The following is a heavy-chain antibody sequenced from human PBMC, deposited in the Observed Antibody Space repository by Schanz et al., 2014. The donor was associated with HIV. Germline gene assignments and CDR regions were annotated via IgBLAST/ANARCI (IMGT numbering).Heavy chain of an antibody. V-gene: IGHV3-23*01. D-gene: IGHD6-19*01. CDR3: ARGWRENSFDY. J-gene: IGHJ4*02. CDR1: GFTFSSYA. Sequence: EVQLLESGGGLVQPGGSLRLSCAASGFTFSSYAMSWVRQAAGKGLGWVSVISGSGGSTYYADSVEGRFTISRDYDKNSLFLQMYSLRDDDTAVYYCARGWRENSFDYWGQGTLVTVSS. CDR2: ISGSGGST.